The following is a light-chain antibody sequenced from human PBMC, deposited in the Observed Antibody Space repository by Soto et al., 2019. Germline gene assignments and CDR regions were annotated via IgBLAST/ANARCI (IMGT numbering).Light chain of an antibody. CDR2: GAS. CDR3: QQYNKWPPYT. CDR1: QSVSSN. Sequence: EIVMTQSPATLSVSPGERATLSCRASQSVSSNLAWYQQKPGQAPRLLIYGASTRAAGIPARFSGSGSGTEFRLTISSLQSEDVAVYYCQQYNKWPPYTFGQGTKLEIK. V-gene: IGKV3-15*01. J-gene: IGKJ2*01.